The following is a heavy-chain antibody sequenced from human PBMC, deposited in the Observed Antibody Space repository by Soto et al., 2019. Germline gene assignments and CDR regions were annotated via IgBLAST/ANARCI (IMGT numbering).Heavy chain of an antibody. D-gene: IGHD1-7*01. V-gene: IGHV4-61*01. J-gene: IGHJ5*02. Sequence: SETLSLTCTVSGGSVRDGSYYWAWLRQPPGKGLEWIGHIYHSGSTIYNPSLKSRVTISIDTSKSQFSLNLNSMAAADTAVYYCAGYNWNYYFDPWGQGTLVTVSS. CDR1: GGSVRDGSYY. CDR3: AGYNWNYYFDP. CDR2: IYHSGST.